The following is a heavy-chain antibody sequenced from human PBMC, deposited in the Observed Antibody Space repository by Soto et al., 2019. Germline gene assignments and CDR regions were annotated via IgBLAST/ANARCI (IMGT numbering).Heavy chain of an antibody. D-gene: IGHD1-7*01. V-gene: IGHV4-61*01. J-gene: IGHJ5*02. Sequence: SETLSLTCTVSGGSVRDGSYYWAWLRQPPGKGLEWIGHIYHSGSTIYNPSLKSRVTISIDTSKSQFSLNLNSMAAADTAVYYCAGYNWNYYFDPWGQGTLVTVSS. CDR1: GGSVRDGSYY. CDR3: AGYNWNYYFDP. CDR2: IYHSGST.